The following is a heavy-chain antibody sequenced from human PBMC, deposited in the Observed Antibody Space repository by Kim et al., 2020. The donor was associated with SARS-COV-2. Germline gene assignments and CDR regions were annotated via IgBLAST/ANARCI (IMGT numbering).Heavy chain of an antibody. D-gene: IGHD3-10*01. CDR2: ISSSSSYI. CDR3: ASGGWFGELYWGHWYFDL. Sequence: GGSLRLSCAASGFTFSSYSMNWVRQAPGKGLEWVSSISSSSSYIYYADSVKGRFTISRDNAKNSLYLQMNSLRAEDTAVYYCASGGWFGELYWGHWYFDLWGRGTLVTVSS. V-gene: IGHV3-21*01. J-gene: IGHJ2*01. CDR1: GFTFSSYS.